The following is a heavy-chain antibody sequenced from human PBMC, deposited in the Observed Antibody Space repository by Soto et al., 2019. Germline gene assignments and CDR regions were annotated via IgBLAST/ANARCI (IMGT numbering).Heavy chain of an antibody. CDR3: TAPGIAAAGTP. J-gene: IGHJ5*02. Sequence: EVQLVESGGGLVQPGGSLKLSCAASGFTFSGSAMHWVRQASGKGLEWVGRIRSKANSYATAYAASVKGRFTISRDDSKNTAYLQMNSLKTEDTAVYYCTAPGIAAAGTPWGQGTLVTVSS. D-gene: IGHD6-13*01. CDR2: IRSKANSYAT. CDR1: GFTFSGSA. V-gene: IGHV3-73*02.